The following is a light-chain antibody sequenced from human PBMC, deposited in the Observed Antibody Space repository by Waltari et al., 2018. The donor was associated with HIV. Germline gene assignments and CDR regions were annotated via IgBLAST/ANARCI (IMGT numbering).Light chain of an antibody. CDR3: QAWDKTTVV. CDR2: EDS. Sequence: SYELTQSPSVSVSPVQTASISCSGDKLGDKYACWYQQKPGQSPVLFIYEDSKRPSGCPERVSVSNSGNTATLTTCGSQGMEEAEYYCQAWDKTTVVFGGGTKPTVL. J-gene: IGLJ2*01. CDR1: KLGDKY. V-gene: IGLV3-1*01.